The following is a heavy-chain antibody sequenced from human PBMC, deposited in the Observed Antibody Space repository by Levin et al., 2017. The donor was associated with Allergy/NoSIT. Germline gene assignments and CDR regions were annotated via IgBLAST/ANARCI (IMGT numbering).Heavy chain of an antibody. D-gene: IGHD3-10*01. CDR3: ARDECGWCGECYGMDD. V-gene: IGHV4-31*03. CDR2: ISYSGHA. CDR1: GDSITRGDNY. J-gene: IGHJ6*02. Sequence: PSETLSLTCTVSGDSITRGDNYWSWIRQYPGKGLEWIGFISYSGHAHYNPSLKSRLSMSLDTSKNQFSLSLTSVTVADTAVYYCARDECGWCGECYGMDDWGQGTTVIVSS.